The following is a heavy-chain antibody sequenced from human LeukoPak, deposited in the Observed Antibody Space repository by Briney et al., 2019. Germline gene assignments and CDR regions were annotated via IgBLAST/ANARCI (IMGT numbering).Heavy chain of an antibody. CDR3: ARDSGSRTSWSFDL. CDR2: INPNSGGT. D-gene: IGHD1-26*01. V-gene: IGHV1-2*02. Sequence: GASVKVSCKASGYTFTGYYMHWVRQAPGQGLEWMGWINPNSGGTNYAQKFQGRVTMTRDTSISTAYMELSRLRSDDTAVYYCARDSGSRTSWSFDLWGRGTLVTVSS. J-gene: IGHJ2*01. CDR1: GYTFTGYY.